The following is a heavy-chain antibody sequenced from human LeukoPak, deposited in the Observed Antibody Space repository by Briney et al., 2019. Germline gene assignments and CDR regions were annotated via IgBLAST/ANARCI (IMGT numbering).Heavy chain of an antibody. J-gene: IGHJ4*02. Sequence: SETLSLTCAVSGGSISSSNWWSWVRQPPGKGLEWIGEIYHSGSTNYNPSLKSRVTISVDTSKNQFSLKLSSVTAADTAVYYCARDLRIAAAGTGGLVDYWGQGTLVTVSS. V-gene: IGHV4-4*02. CDR3: ARDLRIAAAGTGGLVDY. D-gene: IGHD6-13*01. CDR2: IYHSGST. CDR1: GGSISSSNW.